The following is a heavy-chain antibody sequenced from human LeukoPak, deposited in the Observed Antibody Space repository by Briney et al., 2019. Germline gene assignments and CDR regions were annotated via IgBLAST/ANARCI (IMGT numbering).Heavy chain of an antibody. CDR1: GYTFTSYA. CDR2: INAGNGNT. D-gene: IGHD5-24*01. J-gene: IGHJ4*02. CDR3: ARDPRDGYNNPHFDY. V-gene: IGHV1-3*01. Sequence: ASVKVSCKASGYTFTSYAMHWVRQAPGQRLEWMGWINAGNGNTKYSQKFQGRDTITRDTSASTAYMELSSLRSEDTAVYYCARDPRDGYNNPHFDYWGQGTLVTVSS.